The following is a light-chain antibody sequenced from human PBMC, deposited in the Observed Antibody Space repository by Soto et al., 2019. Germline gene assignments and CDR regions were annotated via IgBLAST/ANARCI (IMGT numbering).Light chain of an antibody. V-gene: IGKV3-15*01. CDR2: GVF. Sequence: EIVMTQSPATLSVSPGERATLSCRASQNVHNNLAWYQQKPGQAPRLLIYGVFARATGIPARFSGSGSGTDFTLTISSLQSEDFAVYYCQQYNDWPLTFGGGTKVEIK. CDR1: QNVHNN. J-gene: IGKJ4*01. CDR3: QQYNDWPLT.